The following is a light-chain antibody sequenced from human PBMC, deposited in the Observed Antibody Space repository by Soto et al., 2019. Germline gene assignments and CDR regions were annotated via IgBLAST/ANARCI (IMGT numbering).Light chain of an antibody. CDR2: DVS. CDR1: SSDVGGHNS. V-gene: IGLV2-14*01. Sequence: QSVLTQPASVSGSPGQSITISCTGTSSDVGGHNSVAWYQHNPGKAPKLMIYDVSNRPSGVSSRFSGSKSGNTASLSISGLQAEDEVDYYCSSYTSSSTLVFGTGTKVTVL. CDR3: SSYTSSSTLV. J-gene: IGLJ1*01.